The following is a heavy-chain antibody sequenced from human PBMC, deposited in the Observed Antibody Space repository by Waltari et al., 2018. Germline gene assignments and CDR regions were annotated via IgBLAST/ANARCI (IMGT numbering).Heavy chain of an antibody. CDR3: TRDKGWQCFDI. D-gene: IGHD6-19*01. CDR2: INVDGSED. Sequence: EVQLVESGGGLVQPGGSLSLSCAASGFRFGSYWRTWVRQVPGKGLERVANINVDGSEDYFVESVRGRFSISRDNAKNSLYLQMNSLRAEDTAVYYCTRDKGWQCFDIWGQGTMVTVSS. V-gene: IGHV3-7*03. J-gene: IGHJ3*02. CDR1: GFRFGSYW.